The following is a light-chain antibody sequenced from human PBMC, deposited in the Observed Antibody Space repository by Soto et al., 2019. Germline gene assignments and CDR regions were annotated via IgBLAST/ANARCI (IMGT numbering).Light chain of an antibody. Sequence: EIVMTQSPGTLSVSPGERATLSCRSSQSVNNNLVWYQQKPGQAPRLLIYAVSTRATGIPARFSGSGSGTEFTLTISSLQSEDVAIYYCQQHNNWPPLTFGGGTKVEIK. CDR2: AVS. CDR1: QSVNNN. CDR3: QQHNNWPPLT. V-gene: IGKV3-15*01. J-gene: IGKJ4*01.